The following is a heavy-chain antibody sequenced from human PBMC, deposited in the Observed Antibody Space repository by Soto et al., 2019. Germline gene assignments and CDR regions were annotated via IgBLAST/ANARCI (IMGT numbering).Heavy chain of an antibody. V-gene: IGHV1-8*01. Sequence: ASLMVSCKASGYTFTSYDINWVRQATGQGLEWMGWMNPNSGNTGYAQKFQGRVTMTTNNSTSTAYMELSSLRSEDTAVYYCARALGYCSGGSCNAHYYYYYMDVWGKGTTVTVSS. CDR1: GYTFTSYD. CDR2: MNPNSGNT. J-gene: IGHJ6*03. D-gene: IGHD2-15*01. CDR3: ARALGYCSGGSCNAHYYYYYMDV.